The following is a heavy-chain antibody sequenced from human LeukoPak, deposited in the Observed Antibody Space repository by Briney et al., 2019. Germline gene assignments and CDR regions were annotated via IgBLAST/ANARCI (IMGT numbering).Heavy chain of an antibody. Sequence: SETLSLTCTVSGGSITSSNYYWAWIRQPPGKGLEWIGSIYYSGSTYYNPSLKSRATISADTSKNQFSLKVNSVTAADTAMYYCARLGWRGSGFYVVLDCWGQGTLVTVSS. CDR2: IYYSGST. V-gene: IGHV4-39*01. CDR3: ARLGWRGSGFYVVLDC. J-gene: IGHJ4*02. CDR1: GGSITSSNYY. D-gene: IGHD6-19*01.